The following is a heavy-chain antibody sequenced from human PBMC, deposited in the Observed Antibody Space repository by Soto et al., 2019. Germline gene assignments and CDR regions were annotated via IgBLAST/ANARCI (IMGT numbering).Heavy chain of an antibody. D-gene: IGHD6-6*01. CDR3: ARDSSSITAVAFDI. CDR2: IKQDGSEK. V-gene: IGHV3-7*03. Sequence: EVQLVESGGGLVQPGGFLRLSCAASGFTFSSYWMSWVRQAPGKGLEWVANIKQDGSEKYYVDSVKGRFTISRDNAKNSLYLQMNSLRAEDTAVYYCARDSSSITAVAFDIWGQGTMVTVSS. CDR1: GFTFSSYW. J-gene: IGHJ3*02.